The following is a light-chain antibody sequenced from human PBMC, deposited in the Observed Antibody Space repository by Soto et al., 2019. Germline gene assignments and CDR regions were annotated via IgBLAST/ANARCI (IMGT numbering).Light chain of an antibody. Sequence: EIVLTQSPATLSLSPGERATLSCRASESVGTFLAWYQQKPGQTPRLLIFDVSIRAAGIPARFSGSGSGTEFTLTINSLEPEDFAVYYCQQRSKWPPLTFGGGTRVEIK. CDR3: QQRSKWPPLT. CDR2: DVS. CDR1: ESVGTF. V-gene: IGKV3-11*01. J-gene: IGKJ4*01.